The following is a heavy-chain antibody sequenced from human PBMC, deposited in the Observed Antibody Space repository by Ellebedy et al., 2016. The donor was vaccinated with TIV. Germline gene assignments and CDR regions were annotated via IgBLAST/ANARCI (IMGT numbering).Heavy chain of an antibody. D-gene: IGHD3-10*01. CDR1: GFTFSDYD. CDR2: INHSEST. Sequence: ESLKISXAASGFTFSDYDMHWVRQAPGKGLEWIGEINHSESTNYNPSLKSRVTISVDRSKNQFSLKLNSVTAADTAVYYCATGYYDSGRDWHWGQGTLATVSS. J-gene: IGHJ4*02. V-gene: IGHV4-34*08. CDR3: ATGYYDSGRDWH.